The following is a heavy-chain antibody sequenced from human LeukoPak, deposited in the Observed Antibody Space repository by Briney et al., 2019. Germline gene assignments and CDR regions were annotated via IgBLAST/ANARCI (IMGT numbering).Heavy chain of an antibody. CDR3: ARVGRDSSGRKPFDY. CDR1: GFTFSSYS. CDR2: ISSSSSYI. J-gene: IGHJ4*02. D-gene: IGHD3-22*01. Sequence: GGSLRLSCAASGFTFSSYSMNWVRQAPGKGLEWVSSISSSSSYIYYADSVKGRFTISRDNAKNSLYLQMNSLRAEDTAVYYCARVGRDSSGRKPFDYWGQGTLVTVSS. V-gene: IGHV3-21*01.